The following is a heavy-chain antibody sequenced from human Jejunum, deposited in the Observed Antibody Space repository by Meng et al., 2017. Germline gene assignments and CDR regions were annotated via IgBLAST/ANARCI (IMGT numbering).Heavy chain of an antibody. CDR2: FTRGGTT. CDR3: ARHEVDFDN. CDR1: GGSISGYF. Sequence: QVQLQQLGAGLLKPSETLSLTCAVYGGSISGYFWSWIRQAPGEGLEWVGEFTRGGTTNYNPSLKSRVTISADTSKNQFSLTLSSVSAADTAVYYCARHEVDFDNWGQGTLVTVSS. V-gene: IGHV4-34*02. J-gene: IGHJ4*02. D-gene: IGHD1-26*01.